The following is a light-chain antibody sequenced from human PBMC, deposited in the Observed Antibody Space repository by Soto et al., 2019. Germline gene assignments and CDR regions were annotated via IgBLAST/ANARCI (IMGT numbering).Light chain of an antibody. CDR1: QSISSW. Sequence: DIQMTQSPSTLSASVGDRVTITCRASQSISSWLAWYQQKPGKAPKLLTYKASSLESGVPSSFSGSGSGTEFTLTISSLQPDDFATYYCQQYHTWWTFGQGTKVEI. CDR2: KAS. J-gene: IGKJ1*01. CDR3: QQYHTWWT. V-gene: IGKV1-5*03.